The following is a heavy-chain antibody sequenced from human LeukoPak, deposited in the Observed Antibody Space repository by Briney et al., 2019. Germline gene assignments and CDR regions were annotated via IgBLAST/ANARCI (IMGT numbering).Heavy chain of an antibody. CDR3: ARSMGDRAGLLLYYFDY. D-gene: IGHD2-21*02. CDR2: IYYSGST. J-gene: IGHJ4*02. V-gene: IGHV4-59*01. CDR1: GGSISSYY. Sequence: SETLSLTCTVSGGSISSYYWSWLRQPPGKGLEWIGYIYYSGSTNYNPSLKSRVTISVDTSKNQFSLKLSSVTAADTAVYYCARSMGDRAGLLLYYFDYWGQGTPVTVSS.